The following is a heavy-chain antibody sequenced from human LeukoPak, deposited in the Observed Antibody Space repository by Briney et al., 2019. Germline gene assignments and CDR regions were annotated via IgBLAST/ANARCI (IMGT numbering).Heavy chain of an antibody. V-gene: IGHV1-8*03. D-gene: IGHD3-10*01. J-gene: IGHJ3*02. CDR1: GYTFTSYD. Sequence: ASVKVSCKASGYTFTSYDINWVRQATGQGLEWMGWMNPNSGNTGYAQKLQGRVTITRNTSISTAYMELSSLRSEDTAVYCCARDADGSGSGAFDIWGQGTMVTVSS. CDR2: MNPNSGNT. CDR3: ARDADGSGSGAFDI.